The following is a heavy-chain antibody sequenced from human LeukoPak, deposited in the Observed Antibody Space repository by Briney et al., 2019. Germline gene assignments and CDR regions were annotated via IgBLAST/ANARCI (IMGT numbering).Heavy chain of an antibody. D-gene: IGHD2-2*01. J-gene: IGHJ4*02. V-gene: IGHV3-23*01. Sequence: GGSLRLSCAASGFTFSSYAVSWVRQAPGKGLEWVSAISGSGGSTYYADSVKGRFTISRDNSKNTLYLQMNSLRAEDTAVYYCAKDSCSSTSCRGHFDYWGQGTLVTVSS. CDR1: GFTFSSYA. CDR3: AKDSCSSTSCRGHFDY. CDR2: ISGSGGST.